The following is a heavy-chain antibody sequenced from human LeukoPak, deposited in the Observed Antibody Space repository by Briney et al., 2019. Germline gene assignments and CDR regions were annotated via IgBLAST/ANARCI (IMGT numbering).Heavy chain of an antibody. CDR3: ARGHQLAFFDS. V-gene: IGHV6-1*01. J-gene: IGHJ4*02. Sequence: SQTLSLTCAISGDSVSSDSATWNWARQSSSRGLEWLGRTYYTSTWYHDYAVSVQSRITIKPDTSKNQFSLQLNSVTPEDTAVYFCARGHQLAFFDSWGQGTLVAVSS. CDR1: GDSVSSDSAT. D-gene: IGHD6-13*01. CDR2: TYYTSTWYH.